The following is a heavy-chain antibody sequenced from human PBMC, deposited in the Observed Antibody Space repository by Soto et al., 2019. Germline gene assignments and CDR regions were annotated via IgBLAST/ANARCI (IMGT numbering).Heavy chain of an antibody. CDR3: ARHKIVVVPAAMLHDSYWYFDL. D-gene: IGHD2-2*01. Sequence: QLQLQESGPGLVKPSETLSLTCTVSGGSISNSSYYWGWIRQPPGKGLEWIGSVYYSGSTYYNPSLWCRVTISVDTSKNQFSLKLSSVTAADTAVYYCARHKIVVVPAAMLHDSYWYFDLWGRGTLVTVSS. J-gene: IGHJ2*01. V-gene: IGHV4-39*01. CDR1: GGSISNSSYY. CDR2: VYYSGST.